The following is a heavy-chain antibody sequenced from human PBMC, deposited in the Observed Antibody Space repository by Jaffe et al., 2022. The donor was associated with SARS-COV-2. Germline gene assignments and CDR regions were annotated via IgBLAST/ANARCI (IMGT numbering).Heavy chain of an antibody. V-gene: IGHV3-49*04. Sequence: EVQLVESGGGLVQPGRSLRLSCTASGFTFGDYAMSWVRQAPGKGLEWVGFIRSKAYGGTTEYAASVKGRFTISRDDSKSIAYLQMNSLKTEDTAVYYCTRDLMGDTAMVPRFWGQGTLVTVSS. CDR2: IRSKAYGGTT. CDR1: GFTFGDYA. D-gene: IGHD5-18*01. CDR3: TRDLMGDTAMVPRF. J-gene: IGHJ4*02.